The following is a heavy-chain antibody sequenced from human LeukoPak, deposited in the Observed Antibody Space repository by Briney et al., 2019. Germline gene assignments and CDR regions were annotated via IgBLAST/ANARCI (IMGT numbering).Heavy chain of an antibody. V-gene: IGHV1-69*06. J-gene: IGHJ2*01. D-gene: IGHD3-22*01. CDR2: IIPIFGTA. CDR3: ASPAGYYDSSGFHL. Sequence: SVKVSCKASGGTFSSYAISWARQAPGQGLEWMGRIIPIFGTANYAQKFQGRVTITAGKSTSTAYMELSSLRSEDTAVYYCASPAGYYDSSGFHLWGRGTLVTVSS. CDR1: GGTFSSYA.